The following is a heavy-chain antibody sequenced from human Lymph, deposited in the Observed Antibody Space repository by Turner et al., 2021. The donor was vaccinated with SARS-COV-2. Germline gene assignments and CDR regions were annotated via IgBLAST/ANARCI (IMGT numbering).Heavy chain of an antibody. Sequence: QVQLVESGGGGVQPGRSLTLSCAASGFTFSSYAMHWVRQAPGKGLEWVAIISYDGSNKYYADSVKGRFTISRDNSKNTLYLQMNSLRAEDAAVYYCARAYSGSYYYGMDVWGQGTTVTVS. V-gene: IGHV3-30-3*01. CDR1: GFTFSSYA. J-gene: IGHJ6*02. CDR3: ARAYSGSYYYGMDV. D-gene: IGHD1-26*01. CDR2: ISYDGSNK.